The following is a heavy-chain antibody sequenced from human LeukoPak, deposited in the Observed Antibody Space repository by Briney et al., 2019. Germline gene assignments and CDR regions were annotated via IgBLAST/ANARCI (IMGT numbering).Heavy chain of an antibody. D-gene: IGHD3-9*01. CDR3: AALRYFDWLLSEGASMDV. Sequence: PSQTLSLTCTVSGGSISSGSYYWSWIRQPAGKGLEWIGRIYTSGSTNYNPSLKSRVTISVDTSKNQFSLKLSSVTAADTAVYYCAALRYFDWLLSEGASMDVWGKGTTVTISS. V-gene: IGHV4-61*02. CDR2: IYTSGST. J-gene: IGHJ6*03. CDR1: GGSISSGSYY.